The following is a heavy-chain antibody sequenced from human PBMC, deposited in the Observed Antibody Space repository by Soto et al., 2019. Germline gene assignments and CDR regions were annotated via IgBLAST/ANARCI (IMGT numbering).Heavy chain of an antibody. Sequence: ESGGGVVQPGRSLRLSCAASGFTFSSYGMHWVRQAPGKGLEWVAVISYDGSNKYYADSVKGRFTISRDNPKNTLYLQMNSVRAEDTAVYYCARGKGYCTNGVCHNWFDPWGQGTLVTVSS. J-gene: IGHJ5*02. CDR2: ISYDGSNK. V-gene: IGHV3-30*03. CDR3: ARGKGYCTNGVCHNWFDP. D-gene: IGHD2-8*01. CDR1: GFTFSSYG.